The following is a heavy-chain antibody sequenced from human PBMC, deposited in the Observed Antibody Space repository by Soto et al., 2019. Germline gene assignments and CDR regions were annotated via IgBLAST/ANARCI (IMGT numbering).Heavy chain of an antibody. D-gene: IGHD6-25*01. V-gene: IGHV3-53*01. CDR2: IYSGGYT. J-gene: IGHJ4*02. CDR3: GEQRGGGGY. Sequence: EVQLVESGGGLIQPGGSLRLSCAVSGFTVSNNYMSWVRQAPGKGLEGVSVIYSGGYTAYGDSVKGRFTISRDNSNNPLYLQRKTRGAAAPAVYYCGEQRGGGGYWGQGTLVTVSS. CDR1: GFTVSNNY.